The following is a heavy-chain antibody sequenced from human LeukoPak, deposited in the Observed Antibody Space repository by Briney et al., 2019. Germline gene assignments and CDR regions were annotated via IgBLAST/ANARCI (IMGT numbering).Heavy chain of an antibody. CDR2: ISYDGNFR. CDR3: ASGYSYSFLFDY. J-gene: IGHJ4*02. D-gene: IGHD5-18*01. CDR1: GFIFSTFA. V-gene: IGHV3-30*04. Sequence: PGRSLRLSCAASGFIFSTFAMHWVRQAPGKGLEWVALISYDGNFRNYAESVKGRFTISRDNAKNTLYMQMSSLRAEDTAVYYCASGYSYSFLFDYWGQGTLVTVSS.